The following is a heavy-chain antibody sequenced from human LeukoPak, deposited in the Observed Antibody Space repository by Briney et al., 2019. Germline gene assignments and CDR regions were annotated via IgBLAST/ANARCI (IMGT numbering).Heavy chain of an antibody. Sequence: ASVKVSCKASGYTFTSYGISRVRQAPGQGLEWMGWISAYNGNTNYAQKLQGRVTMTTDTSTSTAYMELRSLRSDDTAVYYCARSPISLTPYGDPRSYFDYWGQGTLVPVSS. CDR2: ISAYNGNT. D-gene: IGHD4-17*01. CDR1: GYTFTSYG. CDR3: ARSPISLTPYGDPRSYFDY. J-gene: IGHJ4*02. V-gene: IGHV1-18*01.